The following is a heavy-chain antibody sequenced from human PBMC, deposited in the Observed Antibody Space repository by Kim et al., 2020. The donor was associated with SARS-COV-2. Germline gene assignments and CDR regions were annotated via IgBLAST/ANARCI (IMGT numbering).Heavy chain of an antibody. J-gene: IGHJ6*03. V-gene: IGHV1-3*01. CDR2: INAGNGNT. CDR1: GYTFTSYV. CDR3: AKTGPPYYYYYMDV. Sequence: ASVRVSCKASGYTFTSYVIHWVRRAPGQRLEWMGWINAGNGNTKYSQKFQGRVTITGDTSASTAYMELSSLRSEDTAVYYCAKTGPPYYYYYMDVWGKGT.